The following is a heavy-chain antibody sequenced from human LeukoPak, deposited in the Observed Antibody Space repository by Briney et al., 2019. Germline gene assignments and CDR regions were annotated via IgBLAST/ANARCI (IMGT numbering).Heavy chain of an antibody. D-gene: IGHD1-26*01. Sequence: TGGSLRLSCAASGFTFSSYAVSWVRQAPGKGLEWVSAISGSGGRIYYGASVKGRFTISRDNSKNTLNLQMNSLRAEDTAVYYCATSKYSGSYWGQGTLVTVSS. CDR3: ATSKYSGSY. CDR2: ISGSGGRI. CDR1: GFTFSSYA. V-gene: IGHV3-23*01. J-gene: IGHJ4*02.